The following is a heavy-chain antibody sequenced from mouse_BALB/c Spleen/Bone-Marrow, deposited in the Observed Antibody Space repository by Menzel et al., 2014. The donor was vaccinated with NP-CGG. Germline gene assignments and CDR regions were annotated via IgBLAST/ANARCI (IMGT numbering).Heavy chain of an antibody. D-gene: IGHD2-12*01. J-gene: IGHJ3*01. V-gene: IGHV1S81*02. Sequence: QVQLQQSGAELVKPGASVKLSCKASGYTFTSYWMHWVKQRPGQGLEWIGEINPSNGRTNYNEKFKIKATLTVDKSSSTAYMQPSSLTSEDSAVYYCASYRGAYWGQGTLVTVSA. CDR2: INPSNGRT. CDR3: ASYRGAY. CDR1: GYTFTSYW.